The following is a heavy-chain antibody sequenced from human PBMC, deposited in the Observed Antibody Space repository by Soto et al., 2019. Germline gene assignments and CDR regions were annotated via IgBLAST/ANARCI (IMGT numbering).Heavy chain of an antibody. Sequence: QVQLVESGGGVVQPGRSLRLSCAASGFTFSSYGMHWVRQAPGKGLEWVAVIWYDGSNKYYADSVKGRFTISRDNSKNTLYLQMNSLRAEDTAVYYCARETYYDFWSGYSPYYYYYGMDVWGQGTTVTVSS. J-gene: IGHJ6*02. V-gene: IGHV3-33*01. CDR1: GFTFSSYG. CDR3: ARETYYDFWSGYSPYYYYYGMDV. D-gene: IGHD3-3*01. CDR2: IWYDGSNK.